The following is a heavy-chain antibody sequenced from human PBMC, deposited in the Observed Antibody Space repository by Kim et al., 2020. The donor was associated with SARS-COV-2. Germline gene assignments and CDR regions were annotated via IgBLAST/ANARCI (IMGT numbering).Heavy chain of an antibody. CDR3: ARRRNYYGSGSYP. Sequence: SETLSLTCAVSGGSISSSNWWSWVRQPPGKGLEWIGEIYHSGSTNYNPSLKSRVTISVDKSKNQFSLKLSSVTAADTAVYYCARRRNYYGSGSYPWGQGTLVTVSS. J-gene: IGHJ5*02. V-gene: IGHV4-4*02. CDR2: IYHSGST. D-gene: IGHD3-10*01. CDR1: GGSISSSNW.